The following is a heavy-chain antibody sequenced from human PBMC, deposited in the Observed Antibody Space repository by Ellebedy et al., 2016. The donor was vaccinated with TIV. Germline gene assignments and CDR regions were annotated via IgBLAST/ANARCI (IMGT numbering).Heavy chain of an antibody. Sequence: GESLKISCAASGFTFRGYWMNSVRQAPGKGLEWVATASQDESEKYVADSVKGRFAISRDNAKNSLYLQMGGLRAEDTGLYYCARGRTENWYFDLWGRGTLVTVSS. CDR2: ASQDESEK. CDR1: GFTFRGYW. CDR3: ARGRTENWYFDL. V-gene: IGHV3-7*03. D-gene: IGHD1-1*01. J-gene: IGHJ2*01.